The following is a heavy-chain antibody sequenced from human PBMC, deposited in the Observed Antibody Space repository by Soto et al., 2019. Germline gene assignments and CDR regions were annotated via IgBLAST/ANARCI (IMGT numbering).Heavy chain of an antibody. CDR1: GFTFSYG. V-gene: IGHV3-30*18. CDR3: AKLVIGYCSGNTCDDY. J-gene: IGHJ4*02. D-gene: IGHD2-15*01. Sequence: VQLLESGGGLIQPGGSLRLSCAASGFTFSYGIHWLRQAPGKGLEWVAYLSYDSSNKFYGDSVKGRFTTSRDNSKNTQFLQMNSLRAEDTAVYYCAKLVIGYCSGNTCDDYWGQGTLVAVSS. CDR2: LSYDSSNK.